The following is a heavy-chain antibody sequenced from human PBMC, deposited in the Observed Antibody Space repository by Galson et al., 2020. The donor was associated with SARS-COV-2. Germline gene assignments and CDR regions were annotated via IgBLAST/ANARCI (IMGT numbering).Heavy chain of an antibody. V-gene: IGHV4-34*01. Sequence: SETLSLTCAVYGGSFSGYYWSWIRQPPGKGLEWIGEINHSGSTNYNPSLKSRVTISVDTSKNQFSLKLSSVTAADTAGYYCARGAHSSSWYNRGNWFDPWGQGTLVTVSS. CDR2: INHSGST. CDR1: GGSFSGYY. D-gene: IGHD6-13*01. J-gene: IGHJ5*02. CDR3: ARGAHSSSWYNRGNWFDP.